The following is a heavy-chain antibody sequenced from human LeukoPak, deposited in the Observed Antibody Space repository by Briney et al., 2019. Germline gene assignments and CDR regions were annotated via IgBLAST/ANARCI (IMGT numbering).Heavy chain of an antibody. J-gene: IGHJ3*02. CDR3: ARAPLGYCSGGSCPGAFDI. CDR2: IYHSGST. D-gene: IGHD2-15*01. V-gene: IGHV4-30-2*01. CDR1: GGSISSGGYS. Sequence: SQTLSLTCAVSGGSISSGGYSWSWIRQPPGKGLEWIGYIYHSGSTYYNPSLKSRVTISVDRSKNQFSLKLSSVTAADTAVYYCARAPLGYCSGGSCPGAFDIWGQGTMVTVSS.